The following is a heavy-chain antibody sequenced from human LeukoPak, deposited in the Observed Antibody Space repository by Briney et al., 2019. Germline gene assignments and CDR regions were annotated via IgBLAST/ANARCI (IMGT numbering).Heavy chain of an antibody. J-gene: IGHJ6*03. CDR1: GFTFSSYA. CDR3: ARGRGYCSSTSCFGRYYYYYYMDV. V-gene: IGHV3-48*04. D-gene: IGHD2-2*01. CDR2: ISRSGSPV. Sequence: GGSLRLSCAASGFTFSSYAMSWVRQAPGKGLVWISYISRSGSPVYYADSVKGRFTISRDNAKNSLYLQMDSLRAEDTAVYYCARGRGYCSSTSCFGRYYYYYYMDVWGKGTTVTVSS.